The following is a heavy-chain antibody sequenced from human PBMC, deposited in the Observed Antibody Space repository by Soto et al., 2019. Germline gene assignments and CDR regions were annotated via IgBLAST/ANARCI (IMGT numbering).Heavy chain of an antibody. CDR2: ISAYNGNT. Sequence: GASVKVSCKASSYSFTSYGISWVRQAPGQGLEWMGWISAYNGNTNYAQKLQGRVTMTTDTSTSTAYMELGSLRSDDTAVYYCASSPIQSHPSYFDSWGQGTLVTVSS. J-gene: IGHJ4*02. D-gene: IGHD4-4*01. CDR1: SYSFTSYG. CDR3: ASSPIQSHPSYFDS. V-gene: IGHV1-18*04.